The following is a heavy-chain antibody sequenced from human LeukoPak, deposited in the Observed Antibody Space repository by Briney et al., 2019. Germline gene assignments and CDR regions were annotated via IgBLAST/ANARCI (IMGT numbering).Heavy chain of an antibody. CDR2: IYHSGST. Sequence: ASETLSLTCTVSGGSISSSSYYWGWIRQPPGKGLEWIGEIYHSGSTNYNPSLKSRVTISVDKSKNQFSLKLSSVTAADTAVYYCAIAAATLQHWGQGTLVTVSS. D-gene: IGHD6-13*01. V-gene: IGHV4-39*07. CDR1: GGSISSSSYY. CDR3: AIAAATLQH. J-gene: IGHJ1*01.